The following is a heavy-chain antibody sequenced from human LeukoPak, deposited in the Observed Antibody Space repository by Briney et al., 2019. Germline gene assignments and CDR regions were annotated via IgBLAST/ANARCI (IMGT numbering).Heavy chain of an antibody. J-gene: IGHJ5*02. D-gene: IGHD3-10*01. CDR2: VNPSGGTT. Sequence: ASVKVSCKASGYTFTSYYIHWVRQAPGQGLEWMGLVNPSGGTTLYAQKFQGRVTMTRDTSTSTVYLEVGSLRSEDTAVYYCARNALRGVQYNWFDPWGQGTLVTVSS. CDR1: GYTFTSYY. CDR3: ARNALRGVQYNWFDP. V-gene: IGHV1-46*01.